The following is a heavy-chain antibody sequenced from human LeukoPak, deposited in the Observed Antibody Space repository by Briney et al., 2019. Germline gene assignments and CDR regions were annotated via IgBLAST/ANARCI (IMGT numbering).Heavy chain of an antibody. CDR3: ARDPSRIVGATPYFDY. CDR1: GYTFTSYG. V-gene: IGHV1-18*01. J-gene: IGHJ4*02. Sequence: GASVKVSCKGSGYTFTSYGISWVRQAPGQGLEWMGWISAYNGNTNYAQKLQGRVTMTTDTSTSTAYMELRSLRSDDTAVYYCARDPSRIVGATPYFDYWGQGTLVTVSS. D-gene: IGHD1-26*01. CDR2: ISAYNGNT.